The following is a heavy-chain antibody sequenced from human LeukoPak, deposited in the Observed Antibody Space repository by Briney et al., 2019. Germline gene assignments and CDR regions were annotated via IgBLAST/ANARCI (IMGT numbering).Heavy chain of an antibody. CDR3: ARDYMGLRFGSWFDP. CDR2: YYLSRCDN. D-gene: IGHD5-12*01. Sequence: YYLSRCDNDYAVSVKSRITINPDTSKNQFSLQLNSVTPEDTAVYYCARDYMGLRFGSWFDPWGQGTLVTVSS. V-gene: IGHV6-1*01. J-gene: IGHJ5*02.